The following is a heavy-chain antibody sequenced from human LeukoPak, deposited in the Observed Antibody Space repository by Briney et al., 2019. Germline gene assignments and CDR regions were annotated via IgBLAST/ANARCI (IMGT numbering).Heavy chain of an antibody. CDR2: INDSGST. CDR3: SXDVRGNAYYTLYYYYYMDV. V-gene: IGHV4-59*11. J-gene: IGHJ6*03. D-gene: IGHD3-3*01. CDR1: GGSISSHY. Sequence: SETLSLTCTVSGGSISSHYWNWIRQPPGKELEWIGYINDSGSTNYNSSLTSRVTMSVDTSKNQVSLRLTSVTAAYTVVDYCSXDVRGNAYYTLYYYYYMDVWGKGTTVTVSS.